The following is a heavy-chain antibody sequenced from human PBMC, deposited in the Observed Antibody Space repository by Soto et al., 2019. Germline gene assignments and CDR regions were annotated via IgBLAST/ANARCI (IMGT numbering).Heavy chain of an antibody. CDR2: IYGGGST. V-gene: IGHV3-53*01. D-gene: IGHD4-4*01. Sequence: PGGSLRLSCAASGFTVSSNYMSWVRQAPGKGLEWVSVIYGGGSTYYADSVKGRFTISRDNSKNTLYLQMNSLRAEDTAVYYCARIVSSNYQFDYWGQGTLVTVSS. CDR1: GFTVSSNY. CDR3: ARIVSSNYQFDY. J-gene: IGHJ4*02.